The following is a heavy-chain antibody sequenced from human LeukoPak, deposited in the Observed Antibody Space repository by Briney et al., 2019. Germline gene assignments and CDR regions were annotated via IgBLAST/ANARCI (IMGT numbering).Heavy chain of an antibody. Sequence: PGGSLRLSCAASGFTFSSYGMHWVRQAPGKGLEWVAVISYDGSNKYYADSVKGRFTISRDNSKNTLYLQMNSLRAEDTAVYYCARDSSGSYYFDYWGQGTLVTVSS. J-gene: IGHJ4*02. D-gene: IGHD1-26*01. V-gene: IGHV3-30*03. CDR1: GFTFSSYG. CDR2: ISYDGSNK. CDR3: ARDSSGSYYFDY.